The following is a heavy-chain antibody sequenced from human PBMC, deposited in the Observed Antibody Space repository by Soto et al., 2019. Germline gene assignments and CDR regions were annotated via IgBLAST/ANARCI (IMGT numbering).Heavy chain of an antibody. J-gene: IGHJ6*02. CDR3: ARDRGGSSSLLWYYYYGMDV. D-gene: IGHD6-6*01. CDR2: IYYSGST. CDR1: GGSISSSSYY. Sequence: SETLSLTCTVSGGSISSSSYYWGWIRQPPGKGLEWIGSIYYSGSTYYNPSLKSRVTISVDKSKNQFSLKLSSVTAADTAVYYCARDRGGSSSLLWYYYYGMDVWGQGTTVTVSS. V-gene: IGHV4-39*07.